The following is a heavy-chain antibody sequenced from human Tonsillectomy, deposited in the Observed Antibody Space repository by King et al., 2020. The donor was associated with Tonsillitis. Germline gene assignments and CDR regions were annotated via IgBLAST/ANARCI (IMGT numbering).Heavy chain of an antibody. J-gene: IGHJ3*02. CDR2: IYPGGSDT. CDR1: GYSFSDYW. CDR3: ARQTSGNYFGAFHI. V-gene: IGHV5-51*01. Sequence: QLVQSGAEVKKPGESLRFSCTGSGYSFSDYWTGWVRQTPGRGLEWVGFIYPGGSDTRYSTSFKGQVTISADKSTNTAYLQWSSLKASDTAMYYCARQTSGNYFGAFHIWGQGTMVSVSS. D-gene: IGHD1-26*01.